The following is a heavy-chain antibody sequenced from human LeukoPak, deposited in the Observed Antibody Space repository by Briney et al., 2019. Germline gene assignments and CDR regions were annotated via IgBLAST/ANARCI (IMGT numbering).Heavy chain of an antibody. V-gene: IGHV1-2*02. D-gene: IGHD3-22*01. CDR1: GYTFTGYY. CDR2: INPNSGGT. CDR3: AVSITMIVGLDY. J-gene: IGHJ4*02. Sequence: ASVKVSCKASGYTFTGYYMHWVRQAPGQGLEWMGWINPNSGGTNYAQKFQGRATMTRDTSISTAYMELSRLRSDDTAVYYCAVSITMIVGLDYWGQGTLVTVSS.